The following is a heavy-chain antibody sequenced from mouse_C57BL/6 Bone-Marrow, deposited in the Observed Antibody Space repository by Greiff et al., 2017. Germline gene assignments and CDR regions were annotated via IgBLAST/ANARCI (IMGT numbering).Heavy chain of an antibody. J-gene: IGHJ3*01. D-gene: IGHD2-3*01. CDR1: GYTFTDYY. CDR3: ARSNDGYPSWFAY. Sequence: VQLKQSGPELVKPGASVKISCKASGYTFTDYYMNWVKQSHGKSLEWIGDINPNNGGTSYNQKFKGKATLTVDKSSSTAYMELRSLTSEDSAVXYCARSNDGYPSWFAYWGQGTLVTVSA. V-gene: IGHV1-26*01. CDR2: INPNNGGT.